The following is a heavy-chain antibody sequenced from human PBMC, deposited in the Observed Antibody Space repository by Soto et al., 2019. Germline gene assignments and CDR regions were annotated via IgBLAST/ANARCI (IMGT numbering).Heavy chain of an antibody. CDR3: ARVWGDSIAAADPYYYYGMDV. D-gene: IGHD6-13*01. CDR2: ISSSSYI. CDR1: GVTFSSYS. Sequence: GGSLRLSCAASGVTFSSYSMDWVRQAPGKGLEWVSSISSSSYIYYADSVKGRFTISRDNAKNSLYLQMNSLRAEDTAVYYCARVWGDSIAAADPYYYYGMDVWGQGTTVTVSS. V-gene: IGHV3-21*01. J-gene: IGHJ6*02.